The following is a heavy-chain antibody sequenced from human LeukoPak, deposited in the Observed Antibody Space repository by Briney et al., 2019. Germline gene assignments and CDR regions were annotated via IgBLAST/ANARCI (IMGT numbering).Heavy chain of an antibody. V-gene: IGHV1-69-2*01. Sequence: GATVKLSCKAFGYTFTDYYIHWVTEAPGKGLEWMGRVDPEDGETTYAEKFQGRVTITADTSTDTAYMELNNLRSEDTAVYYCATMTTFDPWGQGTLVTVST. J-gene: IGHJ5*02. D-gene: IGHD4-11*01. CDR2: VDPEDGET. CDR3: ATMTTFDP. CDR1: GYTFTDYY.